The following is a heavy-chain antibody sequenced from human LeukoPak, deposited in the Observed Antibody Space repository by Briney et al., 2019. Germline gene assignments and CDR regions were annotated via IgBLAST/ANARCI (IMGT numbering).Heavy chain of an antibody. J-gene: IGHJ6*03. V-gene: IGHV4-34*01. Sequence: SETLSLTCAVYGGSFSGYYWSWIRQPPGKGLEWIGEINHSGSTNYNPSLKSRVTISVDTSKNQFSLKLSSVTAADTAVYYRARHPKVRYFDWLPRSYYYYYMDVWGKGTTVTISS. CDR3: ARHPKVRYFDWLPRSYYYYYMDV. CDR2: INHSGST. D-gene: IGHD3-9*01. CDR1: GGSFSGYY.